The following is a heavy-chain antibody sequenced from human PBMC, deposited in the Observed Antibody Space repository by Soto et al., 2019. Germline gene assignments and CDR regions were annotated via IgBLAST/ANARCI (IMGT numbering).Heavy chain of an antibody. CDR1: GFTFSADW. J-gene: IGHJ5*02. D-gene: IGHD6-13*01. CDR2: IKSDGSNT. Sequence: EVQLVESGGGLVQPGGSLRLSCAASGFTFSADWMHWVRQAPGKGLVWVSRIKSDGSNTRYADSVKGRFTISRDNAKNTLYLQMNSLRADDTAVYYYARWGYSAWFDPWGQGTLVTVSS. CDR3: ARWGYSAWFDP. V-gene: IGHV3-74*01.